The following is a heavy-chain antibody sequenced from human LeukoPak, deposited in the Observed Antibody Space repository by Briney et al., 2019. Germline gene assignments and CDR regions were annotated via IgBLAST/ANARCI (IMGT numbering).Heavy chain of an antibody. D-gene: IGHD3-22*01. CDR1: GFNLSSYA. CDR2: VSYDGRNK. J-gene: IGHJ4*02. CDR3: ARDGSHYYDSSGFFDH. Sequence: GGSLRLSCAVSGFNLSSYAMYWVRQAPGKGLEWVATVSYDGRNKRYEDSVNGRITISRDNSKSTLDLEMNSLRPEDTAVYFCARDGSHYYDSSGFFDHWGQGTRVTVSS. V-gene: IGHV3-30*04.